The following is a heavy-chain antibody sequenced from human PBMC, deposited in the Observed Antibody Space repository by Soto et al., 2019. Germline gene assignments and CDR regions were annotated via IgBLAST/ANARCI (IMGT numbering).Heavy chain of an antibody. D-gene: IGHD4-17*01. Sequence: PGGSLRLSCAASGFTFSSYGMHWVRQAPGKGLEWVAVIWYDGSNKYYADSVKGRFTISRDNSKNTLYLQMNSLRAEDTAVYYCASNYGVLGYYYYYYYMDVWGKGTTVTVSS. CDR1: GFTFSSYG. CDR2: IWYDGSNK. J-gene: IGHJ6*03. CDR3: ASNYGVLGYYYYYYYMDV. V-gene: IGHV3-33*01.